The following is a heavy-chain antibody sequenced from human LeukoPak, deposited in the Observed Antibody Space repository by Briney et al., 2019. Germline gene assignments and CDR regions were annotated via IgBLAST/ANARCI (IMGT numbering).Heavy chain of an antibody. V-gene: IGHV3-23*01. J-gene: IGHJ4*02. D-gene: IGHD5-12*01. CDR3: AKDLRRGYDARYFDY. CDR1: GFTFSSYA. Sequence: PGGSLRLSCAASGFTFSSYAMSWVRQAPGKGLEWVSAISGSGGSTYYADSVKGRFTISRDNSKNTLYLQMNSLRAEDTAVYYCAKDLRRGYDARYFDYWGQGTLVSVSS. CDR2: ISGSGGST.